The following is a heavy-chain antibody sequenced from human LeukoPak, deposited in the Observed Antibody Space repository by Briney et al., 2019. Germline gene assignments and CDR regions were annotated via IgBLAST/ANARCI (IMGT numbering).Heavy chain of an antibody. CDR3: AVYYDRRYYMDV. CDR2: IRAYNGNT. J-gene: IGHJ6*03. D-gene: IGHD3-22*01. Sequence: AXVKVSCKASGYTFTRYGITWVRQAPGQGLEWMGWIRAYNGNTNYAKKLQGRVTMTTDTSTSTAYMELRSLISDDTAVYYCAVYYDRRYYMDVWGKGTTVTVSS. CDR1: GYTFTRYG. V-gene: IGHV1-18*01.